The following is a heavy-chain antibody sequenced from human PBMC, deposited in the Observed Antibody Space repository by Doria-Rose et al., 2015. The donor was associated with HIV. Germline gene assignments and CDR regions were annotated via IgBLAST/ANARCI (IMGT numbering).Heavy chain of an antibody. CDR1: GVSLSSPGMG. Sequence: QVTLKESGPVLVKPTETLTLTCTVSGVSLSSPGMGVSWIRQPPGKALEWLASISSDDERSYNTSLKSRLTISRSTSKSQVVPTMTDMDPVDTATYYCARIKSSRWYHKYYFDFWGQGTLVIVSA. J-gene: IGHJ4*02. D-gene: IGHD6-13*01. CDR3: ARIKSSRWYHKYYFDF. V-gene: IGHV2-26*01. CDR2: ISSDDER.